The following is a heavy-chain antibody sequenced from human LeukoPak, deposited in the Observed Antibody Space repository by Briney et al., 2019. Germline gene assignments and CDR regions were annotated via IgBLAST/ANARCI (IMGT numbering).Heavy chain of an antibody. CDR3: AKEATRFLEWPRGDAFDI. D-gene: IGHD3-3*01. CDR1: GFTFSSYA. J-gene: IGHJ3*02. V-gene: IGHV3-23*01. Sequence: GGSLRLSCAASGFTFSSYAMSWVRQAPGKGLEWVSAISGSGGSTYYADSVKGRFTISRDNSKNTLYLQMNSLRAEDTAVYYCAKEATRFLEWPRGDAFDIWGQGTMVTVSS. CDR2: ISGSGGST.